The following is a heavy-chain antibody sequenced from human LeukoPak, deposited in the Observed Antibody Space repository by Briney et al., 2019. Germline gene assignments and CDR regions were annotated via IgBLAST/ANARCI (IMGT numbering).Heavy chain of an antibody. Sequence: SETLSLTCAVYGGSFSGYYWSWIRQPPGKGLEWIGEINHSGSTNYKPSLKSRATISVDTSKNQFSLKLSSVTAADTAVYYCASSGFREPLREVVKARADYWGQGTLVTVSS. CDR2: INHSGST. J-gene: IGHJ4*02. CDR3: ASSGFREPLREVVKARADY. CDR1: GGSFSGYY. D-gene: IGHD3-22*01. V-gene: IGHV4-34*01.